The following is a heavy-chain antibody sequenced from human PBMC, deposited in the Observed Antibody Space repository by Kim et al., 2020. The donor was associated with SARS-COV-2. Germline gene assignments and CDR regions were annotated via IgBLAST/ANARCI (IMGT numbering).Heavy chain of an antibody. Sequence: GGSLRLSCAASGFTFSTYGMHWVRQAPGKGLEWVAVISYDGSHKYYADSVKGRFTISRDNSKNTLYLQMNSLRAEDTAVYYCARVETKYYSDSSGYYPNYWGQGTLVTVSS. CDR3: ARVETKYYSDSSGYYPNY. CDR1: GFTFSTYG. D-gene: IGHD3-22*01. J-gene: IGHJ4*02. CDR2: ISYDGSHK. V-gene: IGHV3-33*05.